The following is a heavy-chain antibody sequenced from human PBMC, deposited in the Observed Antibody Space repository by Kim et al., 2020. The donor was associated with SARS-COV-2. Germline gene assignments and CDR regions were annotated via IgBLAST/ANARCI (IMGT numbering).Heavy chain of an antibody. CDR3: AKGRGYGIAADHPGGDY. CDR1: GFTFSSYA. CDR2: ISGSGGST. V-gene: IGHV3-23*01. Sequence: GGSLRLSCAASGFTFSSYAMSWVRQAPGKGLEWVSAISGSGGSTYYADSVKGRFTISRDNSKNTLYLQMNSLRAEDTAVYYCAKGRGYGIAADHPGGDYWGQGTLVTVSS. J-gene: IGHJ4*02. D-gene: IGHD6-13*01.